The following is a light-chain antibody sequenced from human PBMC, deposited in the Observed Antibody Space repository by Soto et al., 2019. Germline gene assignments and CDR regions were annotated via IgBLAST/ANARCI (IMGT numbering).Light chain of an antibody. CDR1: TSNIGSNY. V-gene: IGLV1-47*01. CDR2: RNN. J-gene: IGLJ1*01. Sequence: QSVLTQSPSASGTPGQGVTISCSGSTSNIGSNYVYWYQQLPGTAPKPLIYRNNQRPSGVPDRFSGSKSGTSASLAISGLRSDDEADYFCATWDDSLNGFYVFGTGTKVTVL. CDR3: ATWDDSLNGFYV.